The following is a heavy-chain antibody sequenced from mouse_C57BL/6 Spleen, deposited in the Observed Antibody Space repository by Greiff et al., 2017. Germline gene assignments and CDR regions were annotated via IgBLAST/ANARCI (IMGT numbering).Heavy chain of an antibody. Sequence: VQLVESGAELVKPGASVKISCKASGYAFSSYWMNWVKQRPGKGLEWIGQIYPGDGDTNYNGKFKGKATLTADKSSSTAYMQLSSLTSEDSAVYFCAYGNGNYYAMYCWGQGTSVTVAS. D-gene: IGHD2-1*01. J-gene: IGHJ4*01. V-gene: IGHV1-80*01. CDR1: GYAFSSYW. CDR3: AYGNGNYYAMYC. CDR2: IYPGDGDT.